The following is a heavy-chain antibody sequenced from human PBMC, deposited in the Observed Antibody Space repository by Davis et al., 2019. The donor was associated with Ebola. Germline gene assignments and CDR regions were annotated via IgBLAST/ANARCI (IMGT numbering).Heavy chain of an antibody. CDR2: ISGSGGTT. CDR3: AKVLEPIRNSGWYYFDY. CDR1: GFIFSSYA. D-gene: IGHD6-19*01. J-gene: IGHJ4*02. Sequence: PGGSLRLSCAASGFIFSSYAMSWVRQAPGKGLEWVSAISGSGGTTYYADSVKGRFTISRDNSKNTLFLQMNSLRAEDTAIYYCAKVLEPIRNSGWYYFDYWGQGTLVTVSS. V-gene: IGHV3-23*01.